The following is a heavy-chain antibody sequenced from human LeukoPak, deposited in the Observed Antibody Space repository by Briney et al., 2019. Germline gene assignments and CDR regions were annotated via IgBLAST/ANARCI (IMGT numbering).Heavy chain of an antibody. CDR2: IRYDGSNK. V-gene: IGHV3-30*02. CDR3: ARDHAGITIFGVVITEFDY. Sequence: GGSLRLSCAAPGFTFSSYGMHWVRQAPGKRLEWVAFIRYDGSNKYYADSVKGRFTISRDNSKNTLYLQMNSLRAEDTAVYYCARDHAGITIFGVVITEFDYWGQGTLVTVSS. D-gene: IGHD3-3*01. J-gene: IGHJ4*02. CDR1: GFTFSSYG.